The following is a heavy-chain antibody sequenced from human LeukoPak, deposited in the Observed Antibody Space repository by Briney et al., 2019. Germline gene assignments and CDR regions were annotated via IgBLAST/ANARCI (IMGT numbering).Heavy chain of an antibody. CDR1: GFTFSAYA. V-gene: IGHV3-23*01. D-gene: IGHD3-22*01. CDR2: ISGSGGIT. Sequence: GGSLRLSCAASGFTFSAYAISWVRQAPGKGLEWVSAISGSGGITYYADSVKGRFTISRGNPKNTLYLQMNSLSAEDTAVYYCAKHDPRRVVITNWFDPWGQGTLVTVSS. CDR3: AKHDPRRVVITNWFDP. J-gene: IGHJ5*02.